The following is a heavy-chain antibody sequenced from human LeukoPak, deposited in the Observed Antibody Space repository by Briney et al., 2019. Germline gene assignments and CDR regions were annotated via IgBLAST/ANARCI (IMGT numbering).Heavy chain of an antibody. Sequence: SVKGRFTISRDNSKSSVHLQISSLRAVDTAIYYCVRDFGDITAFDIWGQGTMVTVSS. CDR3: VRDFGDITAFDI. J-gene: IGHJ3*02. D-gene: IGHD3-10*01. V-gene: IGHV3-30*07.